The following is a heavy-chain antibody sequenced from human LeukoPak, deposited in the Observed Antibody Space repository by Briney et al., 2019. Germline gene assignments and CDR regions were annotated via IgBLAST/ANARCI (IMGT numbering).Heavy chain of an antibody. CDR1: GFTFSSYS. V-gene: IGHV3-21*01. D-gene: IGHD6-19*01. CDR2: ISSSSSYI. Sequence: GGSLRLSCAASGFTFSSYSMNWVRQAPGKGLEWVSSISSSSSYIYYADSVEGRFTISRDNAKNSLYLQMNSLRAEDTAVYCWARAPSPLAVAGTDYWGQGTLVTVSS. CDR3: ARAPSPLAVAGTDY. J-gene: IGHJ4*02.